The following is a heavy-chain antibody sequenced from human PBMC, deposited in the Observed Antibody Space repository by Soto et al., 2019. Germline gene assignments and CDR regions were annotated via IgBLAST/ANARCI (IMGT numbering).Heavy chain of an antibody. J-gene: IGHJ5*02. CDR3: AKGMVRGVMNWFDP. D-gene: IGHD3-10*01. CDR1: GFTFDDYA. Sequence: PGGSLRLSCAASGFTFDDYAMHWVRQAPGKGLEWVSGISWNSGSIGYADSVKGRFTISRDNAKNSLYLQMNSLRAEDTALYYCAKGMVRGVMNWFDPWGQGTLVTV. CDR2: ISWNSGSI. V-gene: IGHV3-9*01.